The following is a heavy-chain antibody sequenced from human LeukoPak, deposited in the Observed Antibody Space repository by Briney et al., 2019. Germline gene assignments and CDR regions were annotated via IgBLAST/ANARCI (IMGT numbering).Heavy chain of an antibody. CDR3: ARDRLTTSAYNWFDP. Sequence: GGSLRLSCAASGFTFSSYWMHWARQAPGKGLVWVSRINSDGSSTSYADSVKGRFTISRDNAKNTLYLQMNSLRAEDTAVYYCARDRLTTSAYNWFDPWGQGTLVTVSS. CDR2: INSDGSST. V-gene: IGHV3-74*01. J-gene: IGHJ5*02. D-gene: IGHD4-17*01. CDR1: GFTFSSYW.